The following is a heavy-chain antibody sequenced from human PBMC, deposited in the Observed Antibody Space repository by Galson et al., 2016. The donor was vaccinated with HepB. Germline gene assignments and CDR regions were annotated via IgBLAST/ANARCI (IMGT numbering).Heavy chain of an antibody. CDR2: VFFNGST. D-gene: IGHD3-3*01. V-gene: IGHV4-59*01. CDR1: SGSISNYY. J-gene: IGHJ4*02. CDR3: ARAHPTITVFGVVIPWYFDY. Sequence: SETLSLTCTVSSGSISNYYWNWLRQPPGKGLEWIGYVFFNGSTNYNPSLKSRVSISLDTSKNQFSLKVTSVTAADTAVYFCARAHPTITVFGVVIPWYFDYWGLGRLVPVSS.